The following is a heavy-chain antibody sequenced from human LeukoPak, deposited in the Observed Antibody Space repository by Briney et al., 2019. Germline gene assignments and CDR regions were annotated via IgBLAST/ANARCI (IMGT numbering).Heavy chain of an antibody. D-gene: IGHD6-13*01. CDR1: GFTFRSYG. Sequence: PGGSLRLSCAASGFTFRSYGMHWVRQAPGKGLVWVSRINSDGSSTSYADSVKGRFTISRDNAKNTLYLQMNSLRAEDTAVYYCARGPRTYSSSWLGALPNWFDPWGQGTLVTVSS. J-gene: IGHJ5*02. V-gene: IGHV3-74*01. CDR2: INSDGSST. CDR3: ARGPRTYSSSWLGALPNWFDP.